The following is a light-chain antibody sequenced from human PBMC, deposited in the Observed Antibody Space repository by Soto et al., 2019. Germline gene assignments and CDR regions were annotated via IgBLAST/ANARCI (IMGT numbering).Light chain of an antibody. CDR3: QSYDSSLSGYV. J-gene: IGLJ1*01. CDR2: GNS. CDR1: SSNIGAGYD. Sequence: QSVLTQPPSVSGAPGQTVTLSCTGSSSNIGAGYDVHWYQQLPGTAPKLVIYGNSNRTSGVPDRFSGSKSGTSASLAITGLQAEDEADYYCQSYDSSLSGYVFGTGTKVTVL. V-gene: IGLV1-40*01.